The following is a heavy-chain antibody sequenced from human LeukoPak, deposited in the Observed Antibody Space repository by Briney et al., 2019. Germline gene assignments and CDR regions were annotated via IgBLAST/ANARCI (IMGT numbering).Heavy chain of an antibody. V-gene: IGHV3-23*01. J-gene: IGHJ4*02. CDR2: ISGSGGST. Sequence: PRGSLRLSCAASGFTFSSYAMSWVRQAPGKGLEWVSAISGSGGSTYYADSVKGRFTISRDNSKNTLYLQMNSLRAEDTAVYYCAKDYYYDSSGYYKPLDYWGQGTLVTVSS. D-gene: IGHD3-22*01. CDR1: GFTFSSYA. CDR3: AKDYYYDSSGYYKPLDY.